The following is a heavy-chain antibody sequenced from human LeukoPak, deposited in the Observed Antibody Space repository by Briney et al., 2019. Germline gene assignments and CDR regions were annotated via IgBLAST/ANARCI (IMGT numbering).Heavy chain of an antibody. CDR3: ARGGYYDSSGYYHFDY. CDR1: GGSFSGYY. V-gene: IGHV4-34*01. J-gene: IGHJ4*02. CDR2: INHSGST. Sequence: SETLSLTCAVYGGSFSGYYWSWIRQPPGKGLEWIGEINHSGSTNYNPSLKGRVTISVDTSKNQFSLKLSSVTAADTAVYYCARGGYYDSSGYYHFDYWGQGTLVTVSS. D-gene: IGHD3-22*01.